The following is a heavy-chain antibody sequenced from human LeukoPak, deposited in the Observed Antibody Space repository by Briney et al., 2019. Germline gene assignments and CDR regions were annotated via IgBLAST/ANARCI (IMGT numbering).Heavy chain of an antibody. V-gene: IGHV1-46*01. CDR3: ARDSGPQLVLDDY. CDR2: INPSGGST. Sequence: ASVKVSCKASGYTFSSYYMHWMRQAPGQGLEWMGIINPSGGSTSYAQKFQGRVTMTRDTSTSTAYMELSSLRSEDTAVYYCARDSGPQLVLDDYWGQGTLVTVSS. J-gene: IGHJ4*02. D-gene: IGHD6-13*01. CDR1: GYTFSSYY.